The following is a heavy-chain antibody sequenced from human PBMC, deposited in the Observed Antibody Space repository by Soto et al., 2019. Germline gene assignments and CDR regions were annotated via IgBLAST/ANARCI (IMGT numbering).Heavy chain of an antibody. Sequence: QVQLVESGGGVVQPGRSLRLSCAASGFTFSSYAMHWVRQAPGKGLEWVAVISYDGSNKYYADSVKGRFTISRDNSKNTLYLQMNSLRAEDTAVYYCASSTTVVTTFDYWGQGTLVTVSS. CDR3: ASSTTVVTTFDY. CDR1: GFTFSSYA. J-gene: IGHJ4*02. V-gene: IGHV3-30-3*01. CDR2: ISYDGSNK. D-gene: IGHD4-17*01.